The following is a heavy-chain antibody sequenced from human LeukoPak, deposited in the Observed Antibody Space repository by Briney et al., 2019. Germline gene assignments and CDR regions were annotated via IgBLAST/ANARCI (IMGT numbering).Heavy chain of an antibody. CDR2: INHSGST. J-gene: IGHJ5*02. CDR3: ARGRWFDP. Sequence: SETLSLTCAVYGGSFSGYYWSWIRQPPGKGLEWIGEINHSGSTNYNPSLRSRVTISVDTSKNQFSLKLSSVTAADTAVYYCARGRWFDPWGQGTLVTVSS. V-gene: IGHV4-34*01. CDR1: GGSFSGYY.